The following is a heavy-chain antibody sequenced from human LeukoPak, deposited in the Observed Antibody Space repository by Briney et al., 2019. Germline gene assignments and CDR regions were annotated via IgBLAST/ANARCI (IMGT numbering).Heavy chain of an antibody. Sequence: SVKVSCKASGGTFSSYDISWVRQAPGQGLEWMGGIIPIFGTANYAQKFQGRVTITADESTSTAYMELSSLRSEDTAVYYCASSAATPPGNIVVVPAAMINWFDPWGQGTLVTVSS. CDR2: IIPIFGTA. J-gene: IGHJ5*02. CDR1: GGTFSSYD. D-gene: IGHD2-2*01. V-gene: IGHV1-69*13. CDR3: ASSAATPPGNIVVVPAAMINWFDP.